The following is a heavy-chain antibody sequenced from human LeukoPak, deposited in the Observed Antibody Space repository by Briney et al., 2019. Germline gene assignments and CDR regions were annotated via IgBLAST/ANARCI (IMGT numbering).Heavy chain of an antibody. CDR3: ARGRGRITIFGVVPHRSVGAFDI. Sequence: ASVKVSCKASGGTSSSYAISWVRQSPGQGLEWMGWISAYNGNTNYAQKLQGRVTMTTDTSTSTAYMELRSLRSDDTAVYYCARGRGRITIFGVVPHRSVGAFDIWGQGTMVTVSS. CDR2: ISAYNGNT. V-gene: IGHV1-18*01. CDR1: GGTSSSYA. J-gene: IGHJ3*02. D-gene: IGHD3-3*01.